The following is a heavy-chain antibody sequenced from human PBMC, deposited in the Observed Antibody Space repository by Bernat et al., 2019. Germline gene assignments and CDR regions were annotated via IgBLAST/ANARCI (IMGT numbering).Heavy chain of an antibody. CDR3: ANGGYCNGGSCYFSAFDI. V-gene: IGHV3-30*02. Sequence: QVQLVVSGGGVVQPGESLRLSCAASGFTFSSHGMHWVRQAPGKGLEWVAFIRYDGSNTYYADFVKGRFPISRDNSKNTLYLQMNSLRAEDTALYYCANGGYCNGGSCYFSAFDIWGQGTMVTVSS. CDR1: GFTFSSHG. CDR2: IRYDGSNT. J-gene: IGHJ3*02. D-gene: IGHD2-15*01.